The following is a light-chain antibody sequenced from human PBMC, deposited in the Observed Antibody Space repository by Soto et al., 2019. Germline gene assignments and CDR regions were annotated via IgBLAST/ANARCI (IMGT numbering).Light chain of an antibody. CDR1: QSISYW. V-gene: IGKV1-5*03. CDR3: HQHISYSYP. CDR2: KAS. Sequence: DIQMTQSPSTLSASVGDRVTITCRASQSISYWLAWYQQKPGKAPKVLIYKASSLQSGVPSRFSGSGSGTEFTLTSSSLQPDVFATYYCHQHISYSYPFGQGTKLEIK. J-gene: IGKJ2*01.